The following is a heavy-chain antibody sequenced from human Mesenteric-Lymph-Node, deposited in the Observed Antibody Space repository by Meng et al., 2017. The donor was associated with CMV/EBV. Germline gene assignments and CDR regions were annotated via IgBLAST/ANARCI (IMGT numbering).Heavy chain of an antibody. CDR3: ARESVPYFDTAGYPHALDI. CDR2: ITATGSYI. CDR1: GFTFSSYS. J-gene: IGHJ3*02. V-gene: IGHV3-21*01. D-gene: IGHD3-22*01. Sequence: GESLKISCSASGFTFSSYSMNWVRQAPGKGLEWVSSITATGSYIYYADSVKGRFTISRDNAKNSLYLQMNSLSAEDTAVYFCARESVPYFDTAGYPHALDIWGQGTMVTVSS.